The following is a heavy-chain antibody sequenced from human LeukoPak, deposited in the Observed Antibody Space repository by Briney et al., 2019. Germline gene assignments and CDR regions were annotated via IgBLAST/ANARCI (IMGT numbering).Heavy chain of an antibody. CDR3: ARGRGVGATYFFYFDY. CDR2: INHSGST. V-gene: IGHV4-34*01. J-gene: IGHJ4*02. D-gene: IGHD1-26*01. Sequence: SETLSLTCAVYGGSFSGYYWSWIRQPPGKGLEWIGEINHSGSTNYNPSLKSRVTISVDTSKNQFSLKLSSVTAADTAVYYCARGRGVGATYFFYFDYWGQGTLVTVS. CDR1: GGSFSGYY.